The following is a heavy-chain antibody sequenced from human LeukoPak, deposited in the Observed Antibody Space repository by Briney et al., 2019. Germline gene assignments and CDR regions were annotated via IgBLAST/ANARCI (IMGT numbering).Heavy chain of an antibody. D-gene: IGHD2-15*01. CDR3: ATHRKDIVVVVAATLYDAFDI. Sequence: SVKVSCKASGGTFSSYAISWVRQAPGQGLEWMGRIIPILGIANYAQKFQGRVTITADKSTSTAYMELSSLRSEDTAVYYCATHRKDIVVVVAATLYDAFDIWGQGTMVAVSS. V-gene: IGHV1-69*04. J-gene: IGHJ3*02. CDR2: IIPILGIA. CDR1: GGTFSSYA.